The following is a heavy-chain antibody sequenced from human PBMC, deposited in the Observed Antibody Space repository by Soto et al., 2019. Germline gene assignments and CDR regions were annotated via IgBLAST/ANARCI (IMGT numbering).Heavy chain of an antibody. CDR1: EFTFSNFG. J-gene: IGHJ3*02. CDR3: ARVDVVVAADAFDI. V-gene: IGHV3-33*01. D-gene: IGHD2-15*01. CDR2: IYYDGSNE. Sequence: QVQLVESGGGVVQPGRSLRLSCAASEFTFSNFGMHWVRQAPGKGLEWVAVIYYDGSNEYYADSVKGRFTISRDNSKNPLYLQMNSLRAEDTAVYYCARVDVVVAADAFDIWGQGKMVTVSS.